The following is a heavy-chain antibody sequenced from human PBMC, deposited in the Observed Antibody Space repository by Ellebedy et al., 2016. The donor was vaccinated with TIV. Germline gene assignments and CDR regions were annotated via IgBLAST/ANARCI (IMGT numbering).Heavy chain of an antibody. J-gene: IGHJ4*02. CDR3: ARTGYGYHGMDV. CDR2: IDKNGAVK. CDR1: GFTLSNHW. D-gene: IGHD5-12*01. V-gene: IGHV3-7*03. Sequence: GESLKISCAASGFTLSNHWMTWVRQAPGKGLQWVANIDKNGAVKLYEDSVKGRFSISRDNGDNSVYLQMNSLRAEDTAVYCCARTGYGYHGMDVWGQGTLVTVSS.